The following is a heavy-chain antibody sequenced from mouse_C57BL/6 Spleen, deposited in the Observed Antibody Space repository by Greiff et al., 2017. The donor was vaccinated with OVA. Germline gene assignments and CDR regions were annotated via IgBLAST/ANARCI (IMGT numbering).Heavy chain of an antibody. Sequence: QVQLQQSGAELAKPGASVKLSCKASGYTFTSYWMHWVKQRPGQGLEWIGYINPSSGYTKYNQKFKDKATLTADKSSSTAYMQLSSLTYEDSAVYYCASTYDGSSYDWYFDVWGTGTTVTVSS. CDR3: ASTYDGSSYDWYFDV. CDR2: INPSSGYT. CDR1: GYTFTSYW. D-gene: IGHD1-1*01. V-gene: IGHV1-7*01. J-gene: IGHJ1*03.